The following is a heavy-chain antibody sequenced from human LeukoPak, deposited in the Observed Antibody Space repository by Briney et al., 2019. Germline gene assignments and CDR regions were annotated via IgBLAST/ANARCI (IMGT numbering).Heavy chain of an antibody. CDR1: GYSFTSYW. CDR3: ARRGYCSSTSCYPPGYYYYVDV. CDR2: IYPGDSDT. V-gene: IGHV5-51*01. Sequence: GESLKISCKGSGYSFTSYWIGWVRQMPGKGLEWMGIIYPGDSDTRYSPSFQGQVTISADKSISTAYLQWSSLTASDTAMYYCARRGYCSSTSCYPPGYYYYVDVWGKGTTVTVSS. D-gene: IGHD2-2*03. J-gene: IGHJ6*03.